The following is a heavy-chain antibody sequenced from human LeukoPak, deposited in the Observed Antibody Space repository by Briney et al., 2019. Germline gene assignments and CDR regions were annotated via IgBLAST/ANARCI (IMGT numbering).Heavy chain of an antibody. D-gene: IGHD3-10*01. CDR3: ARSHYGSGKYPFDP. J-gene: IGHJ5*02. CDR1: GYSFTSYW. V-gene: IGHV5-51*01. Sequence: GESLQISCQGSGYSFTSYWIGWVRPMPGKGLEWMGIIYPGDSDTRYSPSFQGQVTISADKSISTAYLQWSSLKASDTAMYYCARSHYGSGKYPFDPWGQGTLVTVSS. CDR2: IYPGDSDT.